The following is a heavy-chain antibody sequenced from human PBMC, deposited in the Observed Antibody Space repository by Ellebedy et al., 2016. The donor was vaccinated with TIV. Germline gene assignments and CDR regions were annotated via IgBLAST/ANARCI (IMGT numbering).Heavy chain of an antibody. J-gene: IGHJ4*02. Sequence: GESLKISCAASGVSFSRYRMSWVRQAPGKGLEWVSSITDSSRTFYRDSVKGRFTISRDNAKHSLYLEMSNLRVEDTAVYYCARLADLWFGEIFDWGQGTLVTVSS. CDR2: ITDSSRT. CDR1: GVSFSRYR. V-gene: IGHV3-21*03. CDR3: ARLADLWFGEIFD. D-gene: IGHD3-10*01.